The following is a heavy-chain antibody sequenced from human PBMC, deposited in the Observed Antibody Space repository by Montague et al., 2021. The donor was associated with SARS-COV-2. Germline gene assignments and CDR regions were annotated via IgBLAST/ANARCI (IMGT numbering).Heavy chain of an antibody. Sequence: SLRLSCAASGFTFSSYDMHWVRQAPGKGLEWVSAIGTAGDTYYPGSVKGRFTISRENAKNSLYLQMNSLRAGDTAVYYCARGVMGYNWYAGGGYYYYGMDVWGQGTTVTVSS. CDR1: GFTFSSYD. D-gene: IGHD1-1*01. CDR2: IGTAGDT. V-gene: IGHV3-13*01. J-gene: IGHJ6*02. CDR3: ARGVMGYNWYAGGGYYYYGMDV.